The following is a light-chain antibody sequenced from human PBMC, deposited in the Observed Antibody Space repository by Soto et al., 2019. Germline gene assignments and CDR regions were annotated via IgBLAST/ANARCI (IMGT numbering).Light chain of an antibody. CDR3: TAYTSSTTLV. CDR2: EVS. CDR1: SSDVGRYNY. Sequence: QSALTQPASVSGSPGQSITISCTGTSSDVGRYNYVSWYQQHPGKAPKLMIYEVSHRPSGVSNRFSASKSGNTASLTISGLQAEDEADYYCTAYTSSTTLVFGGGTKLTVL. J-gene: IGLJ2*01. V-gene: IGLV2-14*01.